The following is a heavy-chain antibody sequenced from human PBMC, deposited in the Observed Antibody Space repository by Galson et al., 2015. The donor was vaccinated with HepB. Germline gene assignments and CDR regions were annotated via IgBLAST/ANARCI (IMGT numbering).Heavy chain of an antibody. D-gene: IGHD1-26*01. Sequence: AISGDSVSSNSAAWNWIRQSPSRGLEWLGRTYYRSKWYTGYALSVKSRITIKPDTSKNQFSLQLNSVTPEDTAVYYCARMVGETPDVWGQRTTVTVSS. CDR1: GDSVSSNSAA. J-gene: IGHJ6*02. V-gene: IGHV6-1*01. CDR2: TYYRSKWYT. CDR3: ARMVGETPDV.